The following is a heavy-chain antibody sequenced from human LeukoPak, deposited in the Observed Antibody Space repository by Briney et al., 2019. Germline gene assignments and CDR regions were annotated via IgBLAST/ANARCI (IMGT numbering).Heavy chain of an antibody. D-gene: IGHD3-10*02. CDR1: GFTVSSEY. Sequence: TGGSLRLSCAASGFTVSSEYMSWFRQAPGKGLEWVSLIYSGGSTYYADSVKGRFTISRDNAKNSLYLQMNSLRAEDTAVYYCAELGITMIGGVWGKGTTVTISS. J-gene: IGHJ6*04. CDR2: IYSGGST. CDR3: AELGITMIGGV. V-gene: IGHV3-66*01.